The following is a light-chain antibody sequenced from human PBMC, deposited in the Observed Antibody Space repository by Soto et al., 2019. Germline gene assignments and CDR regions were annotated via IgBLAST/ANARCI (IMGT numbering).Light chain of an antibody. CDR1: SSDVGAYNY. CDR2: AVS. Sequence: QSVLTQPASVSGSPGQSITISCTGNSSDVGAYNYVSWYQQHPGKAPKLMIYAVSNRPSGVSNLFSGSKAGNTASLTISGLQADDEADYYCSSYTRSSAPYVFGTGTKVTVL. J-gene: IGLJ1*01. CDR3: SSYTRSSAPYV. V-gene: IGLV2-14*01.